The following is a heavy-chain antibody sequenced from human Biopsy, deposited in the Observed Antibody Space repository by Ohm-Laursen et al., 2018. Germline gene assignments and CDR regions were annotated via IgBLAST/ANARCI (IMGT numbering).Heavy chain of an antibody. CDR1: GFTFRSYS. V-gene: IGHV3-74*03. CDR2: IHGDERSA. CDR3: TGDSGGLGDY. J-gene: IGHJ4*02. Sequence: GSLRLSCTASGFTFRSYSMHWVRQAPGKGLMWVSRIHGDERSATYAEPVKGRFTISRDNAKNTLHLQMNSLRAEDTAVYYCTGDSGGLGDYWGQGALVTVSS. D-gene: IGHD2-8*02.